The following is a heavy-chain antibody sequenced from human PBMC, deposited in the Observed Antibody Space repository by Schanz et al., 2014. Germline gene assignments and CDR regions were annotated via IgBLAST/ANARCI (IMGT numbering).Heavy chain of an antibody. D-gene: IGHD1-26*01. CDR3: ARDRDQWDGNFCDF. Sequence: QVQLVQSGGEVKTPGASVKVSCKASGYTFTRSGISWVRQAPGQGLEWMGWIGGSDGNTNFAQKFQGRVPMTTDTPTSTVYMELRSLTSDDSAVYYCARDRDQWDGNFCDFWGQGTLVTVSS. CDR1: GYTFTRSG. CDR2: IGGSDGNT. V-gene: IGHV1-18*01. J-gene: IGHJ4*02.